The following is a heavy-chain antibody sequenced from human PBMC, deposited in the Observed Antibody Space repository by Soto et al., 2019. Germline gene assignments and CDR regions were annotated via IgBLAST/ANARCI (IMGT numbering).Heavy chain of an antibody. CDR1: GFTFSDYY. CDR3: ARDGLRRYFDL. Sequence: LRLSCAASGFTFSDYYMSWIRQAPGKGLEWVSYISTSGTYTNYADSVKGRFTISRDNAKNSLYVHMNSLRAEDTAVYYCARDGLRRYFDLWGRGTLVTVSS. CDR2: ISTSGTYT. V-gene: IGHV3-11*06. J-gene: IGHJ2*01.